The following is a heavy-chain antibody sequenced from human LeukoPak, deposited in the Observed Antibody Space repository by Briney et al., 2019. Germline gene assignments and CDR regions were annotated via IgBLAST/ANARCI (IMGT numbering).Heavy chain of an antibody. CDR1: GYTLTGYY. CDR3: AKNPYEYYFDY. D-gene: IGHD5-12*01. V-gene: IGHV1-2*02. Sequence: ASVKVSCKASGYTLTGYYMHWLRQAPGQGLEWMGWINPNSGDTNYAQKFQGRVTMTRDTSISAAYMELSRLTSDDTAVYYCAKNPYEYYFDYWGQGTLVTVSS. CDR2: INPNSGDT. J-gene: IGHJ4*02.